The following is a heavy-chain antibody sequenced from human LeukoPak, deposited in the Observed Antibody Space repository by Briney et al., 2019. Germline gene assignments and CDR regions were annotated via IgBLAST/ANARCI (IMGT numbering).Heavy chain of an antibody. CDR2: IYYSGST. CDR1: GGSISSYY. CDR3: ARDCSSTSCSRGFDP. D-gene: IGHD2-2*01. V-gene: IGHV4-59*01. Sequence: SETLSLTCTVSGGSISSYYWSWIRQPPGKGLEWIGYIYYSGSTNYNPSLKSRVTISVDTSKNQFSLKLSSVTAADTAVYYCARDCSSTSCSRGFDPWGQGTPVTVSS. J-gene: IGHJ5*02.